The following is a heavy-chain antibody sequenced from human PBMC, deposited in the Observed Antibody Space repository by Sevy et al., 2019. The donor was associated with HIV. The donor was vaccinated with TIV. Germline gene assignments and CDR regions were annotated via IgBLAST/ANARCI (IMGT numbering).Heavy chain of an antibody. CDR3: AKSLEYCTNGVCGYSDY. CDR1: GFTFSNYA. V-gene: IGHV3-23*01. D-gene: IGHD2-8*01. Sequence: GSLRLSCAASGFTFSNYAMTWVRQAPGKGLEWLSGISGSGGSTNYADSVKGRFTISRDNSKNTLYLQMNRLRADDTAVYYCAKSLEYCTNGVCGYSDYWGQGTLVTVSS. J-gene: IGHJ4*02. CDR2: ISGSGGST.